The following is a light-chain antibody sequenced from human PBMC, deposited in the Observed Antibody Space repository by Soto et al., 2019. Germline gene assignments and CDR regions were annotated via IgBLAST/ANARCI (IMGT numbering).Light chain of an antibody. CDR2: EVS. V-gene: IGLV2-14*01. Sequence: QSALTQPASVSGSPGQSITISCTGTSSDVGGHKYVSWYQQHPDKAPKVLFFEVSNRPSGISNRFSGSKSGNTASLTISGLQAEDEADYYCSSYTSSTTSVVFGGGTKLTVL. J-gene: IGLJ2*01. CDR3: SSYTSSTTSVV. CDR1: SSDVGGHKY.